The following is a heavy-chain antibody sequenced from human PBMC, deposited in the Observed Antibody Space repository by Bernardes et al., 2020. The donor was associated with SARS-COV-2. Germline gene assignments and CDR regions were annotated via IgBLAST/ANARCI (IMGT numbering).Heavy chain of an antibody. CDR3: ARAGQFYFEY. Sequence: GGSLRLSCAASGFTFSSYAMNWVRQAPGKGLEWVSFISSSSSYISYADSVKGRCTISRDNAKNSLFLQMNSLRAEDTAVYYCARAGQFYFEYWGQGTLVTVSS. CDR1: GFTFSSYA. J-gene: IGHJ4*02. CDR2: ISSSSSYI. V-gene: IGHV3-21*01.